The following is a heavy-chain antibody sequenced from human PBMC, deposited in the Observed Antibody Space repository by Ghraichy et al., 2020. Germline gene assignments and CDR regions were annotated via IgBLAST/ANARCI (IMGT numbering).Heavy chain of an antibody. Sequence: SETLSLTCTVSGGSLSGYFWSWIRQPPGKGLQWIGYIHYSGFTNYNPSLKSRVTLSVDTSKNQFSLKLSSVTAADTAMYYCVRHDHVERFRYGMDVWGQGTTVTVSS. CDR1: GGSLSGYF. CDR3: VRHDHVERFRYGMDV. V-gene: IGHV4-59*01. J-gene: IGHJ6*02. D-gene: IGHD5-24*01. CDR2: IHYSGFT.